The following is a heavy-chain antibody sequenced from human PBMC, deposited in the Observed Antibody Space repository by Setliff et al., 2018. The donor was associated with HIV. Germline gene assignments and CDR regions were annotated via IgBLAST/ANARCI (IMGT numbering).Heavy chain of an antibody. V-gene: IGHV4-61*05. Sequence: SETLSLTCTVSGVSISSSTYYWGWIRQPPGKGLEWIGYIYYSWSTKYNPSLKSRLTISVDTSKNQFSLKLRSVTAADTAFYYCARGVTHPPPCGAFDIWGLGTLVTVSS. CDR1: GVSISSSTYY. CDR3: ARGVTHPPPCGAFDI. CDR2: IYYSWST. D-gene: IGHD5-18*01. J-gene: IGHJ3*02.